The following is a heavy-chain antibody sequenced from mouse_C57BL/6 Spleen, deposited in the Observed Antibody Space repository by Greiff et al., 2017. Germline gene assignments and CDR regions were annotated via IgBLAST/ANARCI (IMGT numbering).Heavy chain of an antibody. CDR2: IYPRSGNT. V-gene: IGHV1-81*01. CDR3: ARPSRNDEGYFDV. CDR1: GYTFTSYG. J-gene: IGHJ1*03. Sequence: QVQLKQSGAELARPGASVKLSCKASGYTFTSYGISWVKQRTGQGLEWIGEIYPRSGNTYYNEKFKGKATLTADKSSSTAYMELRSLTSEDSAVYFCARPSRNDEGYFDVWGTGTTVTVSS. D-gene: IGHD2-1*01.